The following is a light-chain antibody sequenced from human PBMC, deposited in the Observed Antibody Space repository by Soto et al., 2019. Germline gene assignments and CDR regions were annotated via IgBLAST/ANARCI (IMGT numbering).Light chain of an antibody. CDR1: SSNIGRNT. V-gene: IGLV1-44*01. J-gene: IGLJ3*02. CDR3: AAWDDSLNAWA. CDR2: SSD. Sequence: QLVLTQPPSASGTPGQRVTISCSGSSSNIGRNTVKWYRQLPGTAPKLLIGSSDQRPSGVPDRFSVSQSGTSASLAISGLQSEDEADYICAAWDDSLNAWAFGGGTKLTVL.